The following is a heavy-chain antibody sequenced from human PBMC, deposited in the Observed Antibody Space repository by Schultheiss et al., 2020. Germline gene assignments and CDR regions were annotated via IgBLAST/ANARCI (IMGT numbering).Heavy chain of an antibody. CDR3: AREGVLRFLEWLLQDYYYYYGMDV. J-gene: IGHJ6*02. V-gene: IGHV3-33*01. CDR2: IWYDGSNK. CDR1: GFTFSSYG. Sequence: GGSLRLSCAASGFTFSSYGMHWVRQAPGKGLEWVAVIWYDGSNKYYADSVKGRFTISRDNSKNTLYLQMHSLRAEDTAVYYCAREGVLRFLEWLLQDYYYYYGMDVWGQGTTVTVSS. D-gene: IGHD3-3*01.